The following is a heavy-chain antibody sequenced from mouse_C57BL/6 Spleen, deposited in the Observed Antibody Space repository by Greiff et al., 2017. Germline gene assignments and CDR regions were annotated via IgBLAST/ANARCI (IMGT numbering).Heavy chain of an antibody. V-gene: IGHV5-16*01. CDR1: GFTFSDYY. Sequence: EVQVVESEGGLVQPGSSMKLSCTASGFTFSDYYMAWVRQVPEKGLEWVANINYDGSSTYYLDSLKSRFIISRDNAKNILYLQMSSLKSEHTATYYGARAKIHDGYYEYFDVWGTGTTVTVSS. J-gene: IGHJ1*03. CDR2: INYDGSST. CDR3: ARAKIHDGYYEYFDV. D-gene: IGHD2-3*01.